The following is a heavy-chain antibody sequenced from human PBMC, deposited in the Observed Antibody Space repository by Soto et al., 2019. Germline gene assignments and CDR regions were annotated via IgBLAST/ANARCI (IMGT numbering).Heavy chain of an antibody. CDR1: GGSIRSYY. CDR3: AREGASGFGMDV. CDR2: IYTSGTT. V-gene: IGHV4-4*07. J-gene: IGHJ6*02. D-gene: IGHD1-26*01. Sequence: PSETLSLTCNVSGGSIRSYYWSWIRQPAGKALEWIGRIYTSGTTNYNPSHKSRATMLVDTSKNQFSLKLSSVTAADTAVYYCAREGASGFGMDVWGQGTTVT.